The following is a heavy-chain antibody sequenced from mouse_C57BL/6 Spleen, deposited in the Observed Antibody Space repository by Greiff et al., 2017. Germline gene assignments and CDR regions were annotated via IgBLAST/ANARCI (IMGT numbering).Heavy chain of an antibody. Sequence: VQLKESGAELVRPGTSVKVSCKASGYAFTNYLIEWVKQRPGQGLEWIGVINPGSGGTNYNEKFKGKATLTADKSSSTAYMQLSSLTSEDSAVYFCARGEDYDAWFAYWGQGTLVTVSA. J-gene: IGHJ3*01. V-gene: IGHV1-54*01. CDR3: ARGEDYDAWFAY. CDR1: GYAFTNYL. CDR2: INPGSGGT. D-gene: IGHD2-4*01.